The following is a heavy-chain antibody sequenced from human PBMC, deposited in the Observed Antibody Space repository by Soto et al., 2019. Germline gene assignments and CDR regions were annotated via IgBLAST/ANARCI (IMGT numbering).Heavy chain of an antibody. CDR3: ARALSGYENYGHYYYYYYMDV. J-gene: IGHJ6*03. CDR1: GGSFSGYY. CDR2: INHSGST. Sequence: TLSLTCAVYGGSFSGYYWSWIRQPPGKGLEWIGEINHSGSTNYNPSLKSRVTISVDTSKNQFSLKLSSVTAADTAVYYCARALSGYENYGHYYYYYYMDVWGKGTTVTVSS. D-gene: IGHD5-12*01. V-gene: IGHV4-34*01.